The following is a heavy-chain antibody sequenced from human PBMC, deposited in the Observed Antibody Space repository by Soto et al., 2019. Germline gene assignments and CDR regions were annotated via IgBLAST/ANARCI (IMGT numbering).Heavy chain of an antibody. D-gene: IGHD3-3*01. CDR2: LYWDDDK. J-gene: IGHJ6*03. CDR1: GYSLSTSGVG. CDR3: ALTYDFRSGPSPARYMDV. V-gene: IGHV2-5*02. Sequence: QITLKESGPTLVKPTQTLTLTCTFSGYSLSTSGVGVGWIRQPPGKALEWLALLYWDDDKRYSPSLKSRLTITKDTSKNQVVLTMTNMDPMDTATYYCALTYDFRSGPSPARYMDVWGKGSTVTVSS.